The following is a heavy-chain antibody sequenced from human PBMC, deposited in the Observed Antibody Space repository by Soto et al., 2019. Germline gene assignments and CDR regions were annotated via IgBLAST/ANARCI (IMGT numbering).Heavy chain of an antibody. CDR1: GFTFSNYE. Sequence: PGGSLRLSCAAPGFTFSNYEMNWVRQAPGKGLEWVSYISSSGKTIYYADSVKGRFTISRDNAKNSLYLQMNSLRTEDTAVYYCARRYSSSWTGFYYYYGMDVWGKGTKVTVSS. CDR3: ARRYSSSWTGFYYYYGMDV. V-gene: IGHV3-48*03. D-gene: IGHD6-13*01. CDR2: ISSSGKTI. J-gene: IGHJ6*04.